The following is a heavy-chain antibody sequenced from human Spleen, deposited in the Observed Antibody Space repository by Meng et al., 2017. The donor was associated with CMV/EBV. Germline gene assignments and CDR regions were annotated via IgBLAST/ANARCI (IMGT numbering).Heavy chain of an antibody. CDR1: GFTVSSNY. Sequence: GESLKISCAASGFTVSSNYISWVRQAPGKGLEWVSVIHTAGSADYADSVRGRFTISRDNSQNTVFLQMNGLRAEDTAVYYCAREDPGSYDFWNAFPGGGLDVWGQGTTVTVS. CDR3: AREDPGSYDFWNAFPGGGLDV. V-gene: IGHV3-53*01. CDR2: IHTAGSA. D-gene: IGHD3-3*01. J-gene: IGHJ6*02.